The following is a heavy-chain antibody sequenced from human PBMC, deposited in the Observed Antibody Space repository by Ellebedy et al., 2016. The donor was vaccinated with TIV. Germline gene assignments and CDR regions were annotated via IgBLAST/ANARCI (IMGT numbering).Heavy chain of an antibody. CDR2: ISAYNGNT. Sequence: AASVKVSCKASGYTFTSYGISWVRQAPGQGLEWMGWISAYNGNTNYAQKLKGRVTMTTDTSTSTAYMELRSLRSDDTAVYYCATHRHCTTTSCWRNWFDPWGQGTLVTVSS. D-gene: IGHD2-2*01. J-gene: IGHJ5*02. V-gene: IGHV1-18*04. CDR1: GYTFTSYG. CDR3: ATHRHCTTTSCWRNWFDP.